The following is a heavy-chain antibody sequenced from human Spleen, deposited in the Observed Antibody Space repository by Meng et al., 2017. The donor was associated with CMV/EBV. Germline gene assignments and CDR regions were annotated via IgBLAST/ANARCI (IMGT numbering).Heavy chain of an antibody. Sequence: GESLKISCAASGFTFSSYWMHWVRQAPGKGLVWVSRINSDGSSTNYADSVKGRFTISRDNAKNTLYLQMNSLRAEVTAVYYCARGPYSSSPDFDYWGQGTLVTVSS. D-gene: IGHD6-6*01. CDR1: GFTFSSYW. CDR3: ARGPYSSSPDFDY. CDR2: INSDGSST. V-gene: IGHV3-74*01. J-gene: IGHJ4*02.